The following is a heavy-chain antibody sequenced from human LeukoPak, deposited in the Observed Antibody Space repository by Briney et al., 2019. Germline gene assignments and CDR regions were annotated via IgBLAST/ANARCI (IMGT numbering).Heavy chain of an antibody. Sequence: PGGSLRLSCAASGFTVSSNYMSWVRQAPGKGLEWVSVIYSCGSTYYADSVKGRFTISRDNSKNTLYLQMNSLRAEDTAVYFCARSSGWPKDGAFDIWGQGTMVTVSS. CDR2: IYSCGST. CDR3: ARSSGWPKDGAFDI. D-gene: IGHD6-19*01. CDR1: GFTVSSNY. V-gene: IGHV3-53*01. J-gene: IGHJ3*02.